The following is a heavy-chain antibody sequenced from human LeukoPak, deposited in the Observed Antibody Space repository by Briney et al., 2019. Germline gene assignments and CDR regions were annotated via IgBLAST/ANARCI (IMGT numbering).Heavy chain of an antibody. Sequence: SETLSLTCTVSGGSISSYYWSWIRQPPGKGLEWIGYIYYSGSTNYNPSLKSRVTISVDTSKSQFSLKLSSVTAADTAVYYCARERRRYGMDVWGQGTTVTVSS. CDR2: IYYSGST. CDR1: GGSISSYY. V-gene: IGHV4-59*01. CDR3: ARERRRYGMDV. D-gene: IGHD6-6*01. J-gene: IGHJ6*02.